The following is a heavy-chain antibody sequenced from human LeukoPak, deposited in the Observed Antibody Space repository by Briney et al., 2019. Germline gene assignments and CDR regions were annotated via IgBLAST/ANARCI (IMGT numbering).Heavy chain of an antibody. Sequence: SETLSLTCTVSGGSISSYYWSWIRQPPGKGLEWIGYIYYSGSTNYNPSLKSRVTISVDTSKHQFSLKLSSVTAADTAVYYCAREDMAYGSGTFDYWGQGTLVTVSS. J-gene: IGHJ4*02. CDR3: AREDMAYGSGTFDY. CDR1: GGSISSYY. D-gene: IGHD3-10*01. V-gene: IGHV4-59*12. CDR2: IYYSGST.